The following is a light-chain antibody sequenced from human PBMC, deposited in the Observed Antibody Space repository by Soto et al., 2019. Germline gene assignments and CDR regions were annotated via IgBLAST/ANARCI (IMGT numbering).Light chain of an antibody. V-gene: IGKV1-5*01. J-gene: IGKJ2*02. CDR3: QQYKSYGT. Sequence: DIQMTQSPSTLSASVGDRVTITCRAGQSISSWLAWYQQKPGRAPKLLNFDASSLQSGVPSRFSGSGSGTEFTLTISSLQPDDFATYYCQQYKSYGTFGQGTKIEIK. CDR2: DAS. CDR1: QSISSW.